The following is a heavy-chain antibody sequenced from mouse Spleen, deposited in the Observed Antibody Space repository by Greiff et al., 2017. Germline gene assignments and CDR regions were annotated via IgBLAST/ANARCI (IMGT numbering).Heavy chain of an antibody. CDR3: ARWEGLVSYFDY. Sequence: EVKLMESGGGLVQPGGSRKLSCAASGFTFSSFGMHWVRQAPEKGLEWVAYISSGSSTIYYADTVKGRFTISRDNPKNTLFLQMTSLRSEDTAMYYCARWEGLVSYFDYWGQGTTLTVSS. CDR2: ISSGSSTI. J-gene: IGHJ2*01. CDR1: GFTFSSFG. D-gene: IGHD2-10*02. V-gene: IGHV5-17*02.